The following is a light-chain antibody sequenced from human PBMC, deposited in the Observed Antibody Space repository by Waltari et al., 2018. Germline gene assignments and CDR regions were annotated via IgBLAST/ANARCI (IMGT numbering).Light chain of an antibody. J-gene: IGKJ5*01. CDR2: YSS. CDR1: QSVSNL. CDR3: QQRSDWPSIT. Sequence: EIVLTQSPDTLSLSPGERATLSCRASQSVSNLLAWYQQKPGQTPRLLIYYSSNRAAGIPARFSGSGSGTDCTLTISSREPEDSAVYYCQQRSDWPSITFGQGTRLEIK. V-gene: IGKV3-11*01.